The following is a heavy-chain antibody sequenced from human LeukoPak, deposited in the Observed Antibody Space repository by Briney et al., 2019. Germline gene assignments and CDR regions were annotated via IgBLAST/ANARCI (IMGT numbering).Heavy chain of an antibody. V-gene: IGHV4-59*01. J-gene: IGHJ4*02. CDR2: IYYSGST. Sequence: SETLSLTCTVSGGSISSYYWSWIRQPPGKGLEWIGYIYYSGSTNYNPSLKSRVTISVDTSKNQFSLKLSSVTAADTAVYYCARFEAAAGFDYWGQGTLVTVSS. CDR3: ARFEAAAGFDY. D-gene: IGHD6-13*01. CDR1: GGSISSYY.